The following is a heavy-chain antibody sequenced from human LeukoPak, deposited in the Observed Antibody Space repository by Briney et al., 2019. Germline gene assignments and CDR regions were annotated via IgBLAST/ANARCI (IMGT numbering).Heavy chain of an antibody. CDR1: GGSISSYY. V-gene: IGHV4-59*01. CDR2: IYYSRST. J-gene: IGHJ4*02. CDR3: AASYGSGSYYPIHDY. Sequence: SETLSLTCTVSGGSISSYYWSWIRQPPGKGREWIGYIYYSRSTNYNPSLKSRVTISVDTSKNQFSLKLSSVTAADTAVYYCAASYGSGSYYPIHDYWGQGTLVTVSS. D-gene: IGHD3-10*01.